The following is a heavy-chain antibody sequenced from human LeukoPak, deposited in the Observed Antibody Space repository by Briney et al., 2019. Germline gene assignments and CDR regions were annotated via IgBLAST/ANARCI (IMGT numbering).Heavy chain of an antibody. Sequence: GGSLRLSCAASGFTFSNSWMTWVRQAPAKGLEWVASISHDGGNKQYAESIKGRLTISRDNVKNSLYLEINSLRADDTAIYYCAKDDSNNYYEYWGQGTLVTVSA. CDR3: AKDDSNNYYEY. CDR1: GFTFSNSW. D-gene: IGHD2-15*01. J-gene: IGHJ4*02. CDR2: ISHDGGNK. V-gene: IGHV3-7*01.